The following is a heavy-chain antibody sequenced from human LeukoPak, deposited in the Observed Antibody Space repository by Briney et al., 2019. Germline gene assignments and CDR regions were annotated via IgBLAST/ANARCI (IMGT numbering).Heavy chain of an antibody. J-gene: IGHJ4*02. CDR3: ARDSSIAAFDY. V-gene: IGHV3-33*01. CDR2: IWYDGSNK. D-gene: IGHD6-6*01. CDR1: GFTFSSYG. Sequence: PGRSLRLSCAASGFTFSSYGMHGVRQAPGKGLEWVAVIWYDGSNKYYADSVKGRFTISRDNSKNTLYLQMNSLRAEDTAVYYCARDSSIAAFDYWGQGTLVTVSS.